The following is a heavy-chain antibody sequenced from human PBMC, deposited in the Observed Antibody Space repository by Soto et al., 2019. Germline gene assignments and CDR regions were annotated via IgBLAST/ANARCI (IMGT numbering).Heavy chain of an antibody. D-gene: IGHD2-15*01. Sequence: SVKVSCKASGGTFSSSAISWVRQAPGQGLEWMGGIIPIFGTANYAQKFQGRVTITADESTSTAYMELSSLRSEDTAVYYCARGVVVVAATRYYFDYWGQGTLVTVSS. V-gene: IGHV1-69*13. J-gene: IGHJ4*02. CDR3: ARGVVVVAATRYYFDY. CDR1: GGTFSSSA. CDR2: IIPIFGTA.